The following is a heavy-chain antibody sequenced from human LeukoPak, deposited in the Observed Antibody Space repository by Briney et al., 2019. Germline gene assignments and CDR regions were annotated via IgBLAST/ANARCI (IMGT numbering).Heavy chain of an antibody. CDR2: VFYSGST. D-gene: IGHD3-9*01. Sequence: PSETLSLTCTVSGDSISSSSFYGAWLRQPPGKGLEYIGSVFYSGSTYYSPSLRSRVTFSVDTSKNQFSLKLTSVTAADTAVYYCARLDKRVHNTFDIWGQGTMVTVSS. CDR1: GDSISSSSFY. V-gene: IGHV4-39*01. J-gene: IGHJ3*02. CDR3: ARLDKRVHNTFDI.